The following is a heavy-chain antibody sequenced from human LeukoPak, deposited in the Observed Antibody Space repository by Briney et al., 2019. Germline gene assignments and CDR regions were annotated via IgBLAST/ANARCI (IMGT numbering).Heavy chain of an antibody. D-gene: IGHD5-18*01. Sequence: KPSETLSLTCTVSGGSVSSRSHYWSWLRQPPGKGLEWIGYIYYSGSTNYNPSLKSRVSMSVDTSMNQFSLTLSSVTAADTAVYYCARDPGYGYGYYSEYWGQGALVTVSS. V-gene: IGHV4-61*01. J-gene: IGHJ4*02. CDR2: IYYSGST. CDR3: ARDPGYGYGYYSEY. CDR1: GGSVSSRSHY.